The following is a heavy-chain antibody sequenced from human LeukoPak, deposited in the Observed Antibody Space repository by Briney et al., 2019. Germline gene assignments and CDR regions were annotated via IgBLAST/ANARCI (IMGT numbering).Heavy chain of an antibody. J-gene: IGHJ1*01. D-gene: IGHD2-2*01. CDR2: ISPYNGNT. CDR1: GYTFTNYG. CDR3: ARARRVQVIPVAESAEYFEH. V-gene: IGHV1-18*01. Sequence: ASVKVSCKASGYTFTNYGISWVRQAPGQGLEWMGWISPYNGNTNFAQRFQGRLTLTTDTSTSTVYMELRSLRSDDTAVYFCARARRVQVIPVAESAEYFEHWGQGTLVTVSS.